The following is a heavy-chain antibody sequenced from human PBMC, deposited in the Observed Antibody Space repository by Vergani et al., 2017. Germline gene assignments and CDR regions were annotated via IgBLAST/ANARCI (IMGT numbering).Heavy chain of an antibody. Sequence: EVQLVESGGGLVQPGGSLRLSCAASGFTFSSYAMSWVRQAPGKGLEWVSAISGSGGSTYYADSVKGRFTISRDNPKNTLYLQMNSLRVEDTAVYYCAKAFRSGYPAYNWFDPWGQGTLVTVSS. D-gene: IGHD3-3*01. CDR1: GFTFSSYA. CDR3: AKAFRSGYPAYNWFDP. J-gene: IGHJ5*02. CDR2: ISGSGGST. V-gene: IGHV3-23*04.